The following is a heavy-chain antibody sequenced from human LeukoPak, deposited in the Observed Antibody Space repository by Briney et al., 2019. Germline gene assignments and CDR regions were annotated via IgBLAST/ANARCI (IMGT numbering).Heavy chain of an antibody. CDR2: IYYSGST. V-gene: IGHV4-59*01. CDR1: GGSISNYY. D-gene: IGHD6-13*01. Sequence: EPSETLSLTCTVSGGSISNYYWSWIRQPPGKGLEWIGYIYYSGSTNYNPSLKSRVTISIDTSKNQFSLKLSSVTAADTAVYYCARENNGIAAAWYFDYWGQGTLVTVSS. J-gene: IGHJ4*02. CDR3: ARENNGIAAAWYFDY.